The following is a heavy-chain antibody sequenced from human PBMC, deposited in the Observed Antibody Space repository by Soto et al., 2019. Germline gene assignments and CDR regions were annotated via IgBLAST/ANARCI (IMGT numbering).Heavy chain of an antibody. D-gene: IGHD6-13*01. Sequence: EVQVLESGGGLVQPGGSLRLSCVISRLTFSNYALNWVRQAPGKGLEWVSSISGSGDTTYYADSVKGRFTISRDNSXNTLNLQMNSLRFEDTALYYCAKADYSYSWAPGDYWGQGTLVTVSS. CDR2: ISGSGDTT. CDR3: AKADYSYSWAPGDY. V-gene: IGHV3-23*01. J-gene: IGHJ4*02. CDR1: RLTFSNYA.